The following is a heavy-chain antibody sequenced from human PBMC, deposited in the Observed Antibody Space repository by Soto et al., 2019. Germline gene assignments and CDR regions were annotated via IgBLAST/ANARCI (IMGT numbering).Heavy chain of an antibody. J-gene: IGHJ3*02. D-gene: IGHD3-22*01. V-gene: IGHV3-21*01. CDR2: ISSSSSYI. CDR1: GFTFSSYS. CDR3: ARDPNYYDSSGSDAFDI. Sequence: GGSLRLSCAASGFTFSSYSMNWVRQAPGKGLEWVSSISSSSSYIYYADSVKGRFTISRDNAKNSLYLQMNSLRAEDTAVYYCARDPNYYDSSGSDAFDIWGQGTMVTVSS.